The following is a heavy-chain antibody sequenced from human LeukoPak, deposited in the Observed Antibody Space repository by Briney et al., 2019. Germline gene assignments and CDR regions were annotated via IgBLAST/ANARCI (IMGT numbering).Heavy chain of an antibody. CDR3: ARVSGVPAADYYYGMDV. CDR2: IYYSGST. J-gene: IGHJ6*02. Sequence: PSETLSLTCTVSGGSISGYYWSWIRQPPGKGLEWIGYIYYSGSTKYNPSLKSRVTMSVDTSRNQFSLKLSSVTAADTAVYYCARVSGVPAADYYYGMDVWGQGTTVTVSS. CDR1: GGSISGYY. V-gene: IGHV4-59*01. D-gene: IGHD2-2*01.